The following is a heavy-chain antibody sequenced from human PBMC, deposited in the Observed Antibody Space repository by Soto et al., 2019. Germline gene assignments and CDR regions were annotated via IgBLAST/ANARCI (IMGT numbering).Heavy chain of an antibody. V-gene: IGHV4-31*03. Sequence: QVQLQESGPGLVKPSQTLSLTCTVSGGSISSGGYYWSWIRQHPGKGLEWIGYIYYSGSTYYNPSRKSRVTISVDTSKNQFSLKLSSVTAADTAVYYCARTYGSGSYYPATWGQGTLVTVSS. CDR1: GGSISSGGYY. D-gene: IGHD3-10*01. CDR2: IYYSGST. CDR3: ARTYGSGSYYPAT. J-gene: IGHJ5*02.